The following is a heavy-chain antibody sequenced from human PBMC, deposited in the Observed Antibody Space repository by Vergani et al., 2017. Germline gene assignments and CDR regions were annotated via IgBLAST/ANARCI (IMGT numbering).Heavy chain of an antibody. CDR3: VRTEYCTGIACNTRFDS. V-gene: IGHV3-74*03. D-gene: IGHD2-8*02. CDR1: GFSFNTYW. Sequence: EVQLVESGGGSVQSGGSLRLSCVASGFSFNTYWIHWVRQVPGKGLMWVARIDEYGNRATYGDFETGRFTISRDNAKNTVFLQMNNLRADDAGVYYCVRTEYCTGIACNTRFDSWGQGALVTVSS. J-gene: IGHJ5*01. CDR2: IDEYGNRA.